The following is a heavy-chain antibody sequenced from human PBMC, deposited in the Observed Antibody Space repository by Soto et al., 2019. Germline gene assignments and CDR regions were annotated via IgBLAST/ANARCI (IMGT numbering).Heavy chain of an antibody. CDR3: AKDGGSGAGFDY. Sequence: RLSCAASGFTFSSYGMHWVRQAPGKGLEWVAVISYDGSNKYYADSVKGRFTISGDNSKNTLYLQMNSLRAEDTAVYYCAKDGGSGAGFDYWGQGTLVTVSS. V-gene: IGHV3-30*18. CDR1: GFTFSSYG. J-gene: IGHJ4*02. D-gene: IGHD3-16*01. CDR2: ISYDGSNK.